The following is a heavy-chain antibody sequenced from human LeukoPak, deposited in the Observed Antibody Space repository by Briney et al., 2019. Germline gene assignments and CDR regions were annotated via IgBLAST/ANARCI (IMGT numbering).Heavy chain of an antibody. D-gene: IGHD1-7*01. CDR3: ARGGGFSWNYVRRGSFFDY. CDR1: GGSFSGYY. V-gene: IGHV4-34*01. Sequence: SETLSLTCAVYGGSFSGYYWSWIRQPPGKGLEWIGEINHSGSTNYNPSLKSRVTISVDTSKNQFSLKLSSVTAADTAVYYCARGGGFSWNYVRRGSFFDYWGQGTLVTVSS. CDR2: INHSGST. J-gene: IGHJ4*02.